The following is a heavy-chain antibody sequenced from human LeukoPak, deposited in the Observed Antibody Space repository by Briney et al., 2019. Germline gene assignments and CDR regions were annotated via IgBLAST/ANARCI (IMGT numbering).Heavy chain of an antibody. D-gene: IGHD6-25*01. Sequence: PRGCLRPSCATVGFTFNSSAVSSARQEAGRGLGWVSSISGTSGTASHPDSVEGPFRISRDKSKYTVYLQLTRLRVEDWVVFGWARVQPDNSDEYNWFDPWGQGTQVTVSS. CDR2: ISGTSGTA. J-gene: IGHJ5*02. CDR3: ARVQPDNSDEYNWFDP. CDR1: GFTFNSSA. V-gene: IGHV3-23*01.